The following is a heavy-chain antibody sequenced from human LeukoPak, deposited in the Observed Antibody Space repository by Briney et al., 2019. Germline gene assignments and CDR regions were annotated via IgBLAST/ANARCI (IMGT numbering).Heavy chain of an antibody. CDR1: GFTFSSYA. Sequence: GGSLRLSCAASGFTFSSYAMHWVRQAPGKGLEWVAVISYDGSNKYYADSVKGRFTISRDNSKNTLYLQMNSLRAEDTAVYYCARDARGVVSYNYFDYWGQGTLVTVSS. V-gene: IGHV3-30-3*01. D-gene: IGHD3-22*01. CDR3: ARDARGVVSYNYFDY. CDR2: ISYDGSNK. J-gene: IGHJ4*02.